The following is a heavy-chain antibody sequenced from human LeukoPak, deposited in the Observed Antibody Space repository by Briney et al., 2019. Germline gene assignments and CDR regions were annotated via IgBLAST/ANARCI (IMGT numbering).Heavy chain of an antibody. J-gene: IGHJ4*02. V-gene: IGHV4-38-2*02. CDR2: IYRTGTT. CDR1: GYSISDGYY. CDR3: ARHATSGSGTYPLDY. Sequence: KPSETLSLTCTVSGYSISDGYYWGWIRQPPGKGLEWFGSIYRTGTTYQNPSLKSRVTMSVDTSKNLFSLRVSSMTAADTAVYYCARHATSGSGTYPLDYWGQGTLVTVSS. D-gene: IGHD3-10*01.